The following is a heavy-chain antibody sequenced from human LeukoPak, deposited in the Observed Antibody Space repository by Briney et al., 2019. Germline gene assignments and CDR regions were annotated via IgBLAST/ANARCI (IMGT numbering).Heavy chain of an antibody. CDR1: GFAFSNYA. CDR2: ISGFNT. D-gene: IGHD2-8*01. Sequence: PGGSLRLSCTTSGFAFSNYAMNWVRQAPGKGPEWVSGISGFNTYYAESVKGRFTVFRDNSKNVLYLQMDRLRAEDTAVDSCAKDVCTSPRCLLYFDSWGQGTLVTVSS. CDR3: AKDVCTSPRCLLYFDS. J-gene: IGHJ4*02. V-gene: IGHV3-23*01.